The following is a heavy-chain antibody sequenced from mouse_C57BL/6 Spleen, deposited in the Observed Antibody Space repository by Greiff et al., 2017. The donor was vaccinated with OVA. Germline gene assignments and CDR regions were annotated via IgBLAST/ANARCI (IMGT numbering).Heavy chain of an antibody. Sequence: EVKVVESGPELVKPGASVKISCKASGYSFTGYYMNWVKQSPEKSLEWIGEINPSTGGTTYNQKFKAKATLTVDKSSSTAYMQLKSLTSEDSAVYYCARSGDYAWFAYWGQGTLVTVSA. CDR1: GYSFTGYY. CDR3: ARSGDYAWFAY. V-gene: IGHV1-42*01. D-gene: IGHD2-4*01. J-gene: IGHJ3*01. CDR2: INPSTGGT.